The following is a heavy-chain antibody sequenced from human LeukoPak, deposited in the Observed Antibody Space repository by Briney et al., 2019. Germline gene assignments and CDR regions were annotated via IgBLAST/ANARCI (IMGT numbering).Heavy chain of an antibody. CDR1: GGSISGQY. J-gene: IGHJ4*02. Sequence: SETLSLTCTVSGGSISGQYWSWIRQPPGKGLEWIGEIYYSGGTKYNPSLERRVTISLDTSKNQFSLTLTSMTTADTAVYYCARDSSGWSRAEFDYWGQGTLVTVSS. CDR3: ARDSSGWSRAEFDY. D-gene: IGHD6-19*01. V-gene: IGHV4-59*11. CDR2: IYYSGGT.